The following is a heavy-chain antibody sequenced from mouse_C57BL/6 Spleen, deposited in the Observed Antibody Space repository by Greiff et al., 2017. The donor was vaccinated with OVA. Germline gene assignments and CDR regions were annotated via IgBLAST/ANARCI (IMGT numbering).Heavy chain of an antibody. J-gene: IGHJ2*01. Sequence: EVQVVESEGGLVQPGSSMKLSCTASGFTFSDYYMAWVRQVPEKGLEWVANINYDGSSTYYLDSLKSRFIISRDNAKNILYLQMSSLKSEDTATYYCARDRAAQSYFDYWGQGTTLTVSS. V-gene: IGHV5-16*01. CDR1: GFTFSDYY. CDR3: ARDRAAQSYFDY. CDR2: INYDGSST. D-gene: IGHD3-2*02.